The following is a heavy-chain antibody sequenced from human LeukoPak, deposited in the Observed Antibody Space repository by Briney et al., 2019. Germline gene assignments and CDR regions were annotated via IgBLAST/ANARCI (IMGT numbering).Heavy chain of an antibody. CDR1: GFTFSSYA. CDR2: IGGSGGST. Sequence: GGSLRLSCAASGFTFSSYAMSWVRQAPGKGLEWVSAIGGSGGSTYYADSVKGRFTISRDNSKNTLYLQMNSLRAEDTAVYYCARALSSSWYSGYFDYWGQGTLVTVSS. D-gene: IGHD6-13*01. V-gene: IGHV3-23*01. CDR3: ARALSSSWYSGYFDY. J-gene: IGHJ4*02.